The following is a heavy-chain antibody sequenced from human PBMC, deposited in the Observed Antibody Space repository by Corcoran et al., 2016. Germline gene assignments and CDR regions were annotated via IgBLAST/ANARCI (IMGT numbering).Heavy chain of an antibody. J-gene: IGHJ4*02. V-gene: IGHV4-34*01. CDR2: INHSGST. CDR3: ARRGGKGPGIAVAGYDY. D-gene: IGHD6-19*01. Sequence: QVQLQQWGAGLLKPSETLSLTCAVYVGSFSGYYWSWIRQPPGKGLEWIGEINHSGSTNYNPSLKSRVTISVDTAKNQFSLKLSSVTAADTAVYYCARRGGKGPGIAVAGYDYWGQGTLVTVSS. CDR1: VGSFSGYY.